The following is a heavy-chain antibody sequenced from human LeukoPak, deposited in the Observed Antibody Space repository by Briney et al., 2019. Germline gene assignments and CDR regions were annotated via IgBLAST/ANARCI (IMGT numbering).Heavy chain of an antibody. J-gene: IGHJ4*02. Sequence: GASVKVSCKASGYTFTSYYMHWVRQAPGRGLEWVGIINPSGGSTSYPQKFQGRVTMTRDTSTSTVYMELSSLRSEDTAVYYCAVWFGEFNYWGQGTLVTVSS. CDR3: AVWFGEFNY. CDR1: GYTFTSYY. CDR2: INPSGGST. D-gene: IGHD3-10*01. V-gene: IGHV1-46*01.